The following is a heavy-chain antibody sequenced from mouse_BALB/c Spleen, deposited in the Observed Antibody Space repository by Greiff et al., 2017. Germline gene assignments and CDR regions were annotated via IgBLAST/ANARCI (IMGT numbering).Heavy chain of an antibody. CDR3: AREDGYYSAY. V-gene: IGHV5-4*02. J-gene: IGHJ3*01. CDR2: ISDGGSYT. Sequence: EVQLVESGGGLVKPGGSLKLSCAASGFTFSDYYMYWVRQTPEKRLEWVATISDGGSYTYYPDSVKGRFTISRDNAKNNLYLQMSSLKSEDTAMYYCAREDGYYSAYWGQGTLVTVSA. CDR1: GFTFSDYY. D-gene: IGHD2-3*01.